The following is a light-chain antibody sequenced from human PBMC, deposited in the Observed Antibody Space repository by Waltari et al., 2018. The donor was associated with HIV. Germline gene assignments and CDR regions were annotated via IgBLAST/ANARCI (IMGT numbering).Light chain of an antibody. CDR1: HSEIGGYNS. Sequence: QSALTQPASVSGSPGQSITISCTGTHSEIGGYNSVSWYQQHPDKAPTLLIYDVSKRPSGTSTRVAGSKSGNTASLTISRLQTEDEADYYCNSYTSGSTLVFGTGTRVTV. CDR2: DVS. J-gene: IGLJ1*01. CDR3: NSYTSGSTLV. V-gene: IGLV2-14*03.